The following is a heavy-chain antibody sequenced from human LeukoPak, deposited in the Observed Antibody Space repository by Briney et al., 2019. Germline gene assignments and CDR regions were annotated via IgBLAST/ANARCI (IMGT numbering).Heavy chain of an antibody. J-gene: IGHJ5*02. CDR2: IYYSGST. D-gene: IGHD2-2*01. V-gene: IGHV4-59*12. CDR1: GGSISSYY. Sequence: SETLSLTCTVSGGSISSYYWSWIRQPPGKGLEWIGYIYYSGSTNYNPSLKSRVTISVDTSKNQFSLKLSSVTAADTAVYYCARLKRYCSSTSCYARATGWFDPWGQGTLVTVSS. CDR3: ARLKRYCSSTSCYARATGWFDP.